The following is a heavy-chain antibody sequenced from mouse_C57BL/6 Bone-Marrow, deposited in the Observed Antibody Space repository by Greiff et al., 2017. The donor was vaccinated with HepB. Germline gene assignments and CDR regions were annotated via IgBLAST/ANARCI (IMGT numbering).Heavy chain of an antibody. V-gene: IGHV14-4*01. CDR2: IDPENGDT. CDR1: GFNIKDDY. D-gene: IGHD1-2*01. CDR3: TTRLLRPDY. J-gene: IGHJ2*01. Sequence: VQLKESGAELVRPGASVKLSCTASGFNIKDDYMHWVKQRPEQGLEWIGWIDPENGDTEYASKFQGKATITADTSSNTAYLQLSSLTSEDTAVYYCTTRLLRPDYWGQGTTLTVSS.